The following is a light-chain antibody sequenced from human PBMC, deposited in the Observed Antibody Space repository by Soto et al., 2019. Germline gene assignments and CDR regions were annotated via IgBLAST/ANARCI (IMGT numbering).Light chain of an antibody. CDR3: SSYTSSSTLV. V-gene: IGLV2-14*01. Sequence: QSALTQPASVSGSPGQSITISCTGTSSDVGGYNYVSWYQQHPGKAPKLMIYEVSNRPSGVSNRFSGSKSGNTASLTISGLHAEDEADYYSSSYTSSSTLVFGGGTKLTVL. CDR1: SSDVGGYNY. J-gene: IGLJ2*01. CDR2: EVS.